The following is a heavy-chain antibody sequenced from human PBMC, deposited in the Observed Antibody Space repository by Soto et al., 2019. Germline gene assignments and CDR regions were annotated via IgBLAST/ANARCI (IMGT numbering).Heavy chain of an antibody. D-gene: IGHD3-10*01. V-gene: IGHV1-18*01. CDR1: GYTFTIYG. CDR2: ISAHNGNT. J-gene: IGHJ4*02. CDR3: ARGSYCDY. Sequence: QVHLVQSGAEVKKPGASVKVSCKASGYTFTIYGITWVRQAPGQGLEWMGWISAHNGNTDYAQKLQGSVNVNRPTSTSTDYLELRSLIYDDKAVYYYARGSYCDYWGQRALVTVSS.